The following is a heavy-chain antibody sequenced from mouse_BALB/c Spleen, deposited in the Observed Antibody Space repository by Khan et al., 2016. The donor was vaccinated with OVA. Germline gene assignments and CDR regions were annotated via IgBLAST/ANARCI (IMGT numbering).Heavy chain of an antibody. V-gene: IGHV5-12*02. CDR1: GFIFSDYY. J-gene: IGHJ4*01. CDR3: DRAESPRLREYDAMDY. Sequence: EVELVESGGGLVQPGGSLKLSCATSGFIFSDYYMYWVRQTPEKRLEWVAYISNGGGSTYYLDTVKGRFTISRDDAKNTLYLQMSRLKSEDTAMDYCDRAESPRLREYDAMDYWGQGTSVTVSS. D-gene: IGHD1-2*01. CDR2: ISNGGGST.